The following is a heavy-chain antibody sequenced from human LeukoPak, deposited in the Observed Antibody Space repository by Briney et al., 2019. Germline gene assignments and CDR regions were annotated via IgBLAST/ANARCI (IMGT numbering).Heavy chain of an antibody. V-gene: IGHV4-4*07. J-gene: IGHJ4*02. D-gene: IGHD4-23*01. Sequence: TPSETLSLTCTVSGGSISSSYWSWIRQPAGKGLEWIGRIYTSGRTNNNPSLKSRVTMSVDTSKNQLSLKLSSVTAADTAVYYCARGGNSGLPWWHYFDYWGQGTLVTVSS. CDR1: GGSISSSY. CDR3: ARGGNSGLPWWHYFDY. CDR2: IYTSGRT.